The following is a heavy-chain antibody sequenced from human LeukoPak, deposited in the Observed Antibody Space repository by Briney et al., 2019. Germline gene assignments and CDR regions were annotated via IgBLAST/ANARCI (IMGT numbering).Heavy chain of an antibody. CDR3: AKRGDGYNLYFYYYYGMDV. CDR2: ISGSGGST. Sequence: GGSLRLSCAASGFTFSSYAMSWVRQAPGKGLEWVSAISGSGGSTYYADSVKGRFTISRDDSKNTLYLQMNSLRAEDTAVYYCAKRGDGYNLYFYYYYGMDVWGQGTTVTVSS. D-gene: IGHD5-24*01. J-gene: IGHJ6*02. CDR1: GFTFSSYA. V-gene: IGHV3-23*01.